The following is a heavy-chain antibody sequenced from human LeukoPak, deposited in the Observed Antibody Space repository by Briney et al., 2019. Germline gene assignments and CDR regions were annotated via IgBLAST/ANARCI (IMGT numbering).Heavy chain of an antibody. CDR2: ISGGGGST. J-gene: IGHJ4*02. D-gene: IGHD2-15*01. CDR3: ANATDGGSSCFYG. V-gene: IGHV3-23*01. Sequence: GGSLRLSCAASGFTFSSQAMSWGGQAPRKGLGGVSAISGGGGSTYHADSVKARLTNSRDNSKNTLYLQMNTLRAEDTAVYYCANATDGGSSCFYGWGQGTLVTVPS. CDR1: GFTFSSQA.